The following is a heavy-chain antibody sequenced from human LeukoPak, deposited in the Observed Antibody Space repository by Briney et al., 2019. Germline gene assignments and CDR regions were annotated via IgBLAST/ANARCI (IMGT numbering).Heavy chain of an antibody. CDR1: AYTFTSYG. CDR3: ARGVSNYLGTGGYSDY. J-gene: IGHJ4*02. Sequence: ASVKVSCKASAYTFTSYGITWLRQAPGQGLEWMGWISAYNGNTNYAQKLQGRVTMTTDTSTSTAYMELRSLRSDDTAAYYCARGVSNYLGTGGYSDYWGQGTLVTVSS. CDR2: ISAYNGNT. V-gene: IGHV1-18*01. D-gene: IGHD2-8*02.